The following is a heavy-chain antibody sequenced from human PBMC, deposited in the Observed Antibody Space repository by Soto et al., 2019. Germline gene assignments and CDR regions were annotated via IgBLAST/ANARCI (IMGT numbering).Heavy chain of an antibody. D-gene: IGHD2-15*01. CDR1: GGSISSSSYY. J-gene: IGHJ4*02. Sequence: SETLSLTCTVSGGSISSSSYYWGWIRQPPGKGLEWIGSIYYSGSTYYNPSLKSRVTISVDTSKNQFSLKLSSVTAADTAVYYCARNYCSGGSCYSGVPVYFDYWGQGTLVTVSS. V-gene: IGHV4-39*01. CDR2: IYYSGST. CDR3: ARNYCSGGSCYSGVPVYFDY.